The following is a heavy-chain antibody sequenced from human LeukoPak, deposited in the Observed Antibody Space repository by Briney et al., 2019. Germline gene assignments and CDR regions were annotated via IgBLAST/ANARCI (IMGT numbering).Heavy chain of an antibody. CDR1: GFTFRNNW. Sequence: GGPLRLSFVAPGFTFRNNWWPWARQAPEKGLMWVSKYNSDGGGQDYADSVKGQFTISRDNAKNTLYLQMNSLRAEDTAVCYCARGVYALGDYWGQGTLVTVSS. CDR2: YNSDGGGQ. V-gene: IGHV3-74*01. CDR3: ARGVYALGDY. D-gene: IGHD2-2*01. J-gene: IGHJ4*02.